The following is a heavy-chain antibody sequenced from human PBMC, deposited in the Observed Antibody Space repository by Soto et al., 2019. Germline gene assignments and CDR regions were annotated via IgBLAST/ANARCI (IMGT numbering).Heavy chain of an antibody. Sequence: QVQLVQSGAEVKKPGSSGKVSCTSSGGTFSSYAYSWVRQAPGQGLEWMGGIITVFGTATYAQNFQGRLTITAEGSTRTAETELGSLRSEDTAVYYWARSVSVLGYFYYGMGVWGQGTTVTVSS. V-gene: IGHV1-69*01. D-gene: IGHD4-17*01. CDR3: ARSVSVLGYFYYGMGV. CDR2: IITVFGTA. J-gene: IGHJ6*02. CDR1: GGTFSSYA.